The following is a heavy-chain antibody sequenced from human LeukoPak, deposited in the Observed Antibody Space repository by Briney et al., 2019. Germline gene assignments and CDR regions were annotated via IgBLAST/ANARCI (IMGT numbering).Heavy chain of an antibody. CDR2: IYSGGST. Sequence: GGSLRLSCAASGFTVSSNYMSWVRQAAGKGLEWVSVIYSGGSTYYADSVKGRFTISRDNSKNTLYLQMNSLRAEDTAVYYCARAPRASTVDWGQGTLVTVSS. J-gene: IGHJ4*02. CDR3: ARAPRASTVD. D-gene: IGHD4-11*01. V-gene: IGHV3-53*01. CDR1: GFTVSSNY.